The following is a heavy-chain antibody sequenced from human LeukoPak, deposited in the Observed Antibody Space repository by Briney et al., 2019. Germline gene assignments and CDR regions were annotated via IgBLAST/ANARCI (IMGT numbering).Heavy chain of an antibody. CDR1: GGSISSYY. D-gene: IGHD3-22*01. CDR2: IYYSGST. CDR3: ARLAWGDSSGYYPDYFDY. Sequence: SETLSLTCTVSGGSISSYYWSWIRQPPGKGLEWIGYIYYSGSTNYNPSLKSRVTISVDTSKNQFSLKLSSVTAADTAVYYCARLAWGDSSGYYPDYFDYWGQGTPVTVSS. V-gene: IGHV4-59*01. J-gene: IGHJ4*02.